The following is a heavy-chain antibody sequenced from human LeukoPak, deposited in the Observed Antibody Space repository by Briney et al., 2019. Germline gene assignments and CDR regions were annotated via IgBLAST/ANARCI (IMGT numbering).Heavy chain of an antibody. D-gene: IGHD2-15*01. Sequence: GGSLRLSCAASGFTFSSYAMHWVRQAPGKGLEWVALISYDGSNKYFADSVKGRFTISKDNAKNSLYLQMNSLRAEDTAVYYCARRALAASMDYWGQGNQVTVSS. CDR3: ARRALAASMDY. CDR2: ISYDGSNK. V-gene: IGHV3-30*04. J-gene: IGHJ4*02. CDR1: GFTFSSYA.